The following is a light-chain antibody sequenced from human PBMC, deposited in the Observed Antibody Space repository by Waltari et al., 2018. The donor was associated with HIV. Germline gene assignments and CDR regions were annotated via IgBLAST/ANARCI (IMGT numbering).Light chain of an antibody. Sequence: IQMPQSLSTLSASVGDKLTITCRASQRIGNWSAWFQQKPGKAPKLLIYNASNLESGVPSRFSGSGSGTEFTLTINSLQPDDFATYFCQQYRSDPLTFGRGTRVEVK. CDR2: NAS. CDR1: QRIGNW. CDR3: QQYRSDPLT. V-gene: IGKV1-5*01. J-gene: IGKJ4*01.